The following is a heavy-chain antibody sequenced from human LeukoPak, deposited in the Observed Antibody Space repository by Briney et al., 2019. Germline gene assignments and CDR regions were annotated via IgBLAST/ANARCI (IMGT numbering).Heavy chain of an antibody. Sequence: VASVKVSCKASGYTFTSYVISWVRQAPGQGLEWMGWISAYNGNTNYAQKLQGRVTMTTDTSTSTAYMELRSLRSDDTAVYYCARGITMIVDNWFDPWGQGTLVTVSS. CDR2: ISAYNGNT. CDR3: ARGITMIVDNWFDP. CDR1: GYTFTSYV. J-gene: IGHJ5*02. D-gene: IGHD3-22*01. V-gene: IGHV1-18*01.